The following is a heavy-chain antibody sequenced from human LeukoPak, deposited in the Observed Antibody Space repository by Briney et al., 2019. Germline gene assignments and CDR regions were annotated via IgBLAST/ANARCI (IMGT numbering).Heavy chain of an antibody. CDR2: IYPGDSDT. Sequence: GESLKISCKGSGYRLISYWIGWVRQMPGKGLEWMGIIYPGDSDTRYSPSSQGQVTISADKSISTAYLQWSSLKASDTAMYYCARHGYPIVATIGPPDYWGQGTLVTVSS. J-gene: IGHJ4*02. V-gene: IGHV5-51*01. D-gene: IGHD5-12*01. CDR1: GYRLISYW. CDR3: ARHGYPIVATIGPPDY.